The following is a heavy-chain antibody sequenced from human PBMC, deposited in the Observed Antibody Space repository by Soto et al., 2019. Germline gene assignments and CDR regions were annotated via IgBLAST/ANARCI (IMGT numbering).Heavy chain of an antibody. CDR2: IIPIFGTA. CDR1: GGTFSSYA. V-gene: IGHV1-69*13. J-gene: IGHJ5*02. CDR3: ARSQSSRYDCWSGSNWFDP. Sequence: ASVKVSCKASGGTFSSYAISWVRQAPGQGLEWMGGIIPIFGTANYAQKFQGRVTITADESTSTAYMELSSLRSEDTAVYYCARSQSSRYDCWSGSNWFDPWGQGTLVTVSS. D-gene: IGHD3-3*01.